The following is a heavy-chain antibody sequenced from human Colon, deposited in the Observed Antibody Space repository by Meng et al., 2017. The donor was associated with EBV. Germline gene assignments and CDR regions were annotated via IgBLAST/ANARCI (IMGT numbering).Heavy chain of an antibody. V-gene: IGHV4-4*02. CDR1: GGSISSSYW. D-gene: IGHD5-24*01. CDR2: MYHSGTT. Sequence: QVHLQESGPGLVKPSGTLSLTCVVSGGSISSSYWWTWVRQSPGKGLEWIGEMYHSGTTNYNPSLKSRVTISMGKSNNQLSLKLNSVTAADTAVYYCATQESRDGHNPYWGQGTLVTVSS. J-gene: IGHJ4*02. CDR3: ATQESRDGHNPY.